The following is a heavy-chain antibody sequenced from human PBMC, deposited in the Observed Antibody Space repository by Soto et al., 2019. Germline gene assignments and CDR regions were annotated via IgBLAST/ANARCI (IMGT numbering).Heavy chain of an antibody. V-gene: IGHV1-69*13. D-gene: IGHD3-22*01. Sequence: SVKVSCKASGGTFSSYAISWVRQAPGQGLEWMGGIIPIFGTANYARKFQGRVTITADESTSTAYMELSSLRSEDTAVYYCARDPDYYDSSGYPQVYGMDVWGQGTTVTVSS. CDR1: GGTFSSYA. CDR2: IIPIFGTA. J-gene: IGHJ6*02. CDR3: ARDPDYYDSSGYPQVYGMDV.